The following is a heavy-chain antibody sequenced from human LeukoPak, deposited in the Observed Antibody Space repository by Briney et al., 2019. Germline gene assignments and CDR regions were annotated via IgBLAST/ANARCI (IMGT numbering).Heavy chain of an antibody. CDR1: GFTFSSYA. CDR2: IKQDGSEK. J-gene: IGHJ4*02. V-gene: IGHV3-7*01. Sequence: GGSLRLSCAASGFTFSSYAMSWVRQAPGKGLEWVANIKQDGSEKYYVDSVKGRFTISRDNAKNSLYLQMNSLRAEDTAVYYCAEGDRLGHWGQGTLVTVSS. D-gene: IGHD3-16*01. CDR3: AEGDRLGH.